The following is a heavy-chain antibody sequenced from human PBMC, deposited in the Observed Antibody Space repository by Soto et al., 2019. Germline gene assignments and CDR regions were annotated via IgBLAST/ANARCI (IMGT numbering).Heavy chain of an antibody. J-gene: IGHJ5*02. CDR3: ARGPSPIYSGYQVAWFDP. CDR2: INHSGST. Sequence: QMQLQQWGAGLLKPSETLSLTCAVYGGSFSGYYWSWIRQPPGKGLEWIGEINHSGSTNYNPSLKSRVTISVDTSKNQFSLKLSSVTAADTAVYYCARGPSPIYSGYQVAWFDPWGQGTLVTVSS. V-gene: IGHV4-34*01. D-gene: IGHD5-12*01. CDR1: GGSFSGYY.